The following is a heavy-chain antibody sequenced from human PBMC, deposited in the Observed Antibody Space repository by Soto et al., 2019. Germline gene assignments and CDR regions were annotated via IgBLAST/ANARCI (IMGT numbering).Heavy chain of an antibody. CDR2: IYYSGST. Sequence: QVPLQESGPKLVKPSETLSLTCTVSGGSISGNYWSWIRQPPGKGLELIGYIYYSGSTNYSHSLQSRVTISGDTAKNQYSLKLSSVTAADTAVYYCAGGKERFDYWGQGTLVTVSS. CDR1: GGSISGNY. J-gene: IGHJ4*02. V-gene: IGHV4-59*01. D-gene: IGHD1-1*01. CDR3: AGGKERFDY.